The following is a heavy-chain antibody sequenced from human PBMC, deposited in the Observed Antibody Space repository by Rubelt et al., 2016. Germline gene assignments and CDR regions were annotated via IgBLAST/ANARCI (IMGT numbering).Heavy chain of an antibody. V-gene: IGHV3-53*01. J-gene: IGHJ4*02. CDR2: LHSSDSP. D-gene: IGHD3-3*02. CDR3: ARDISLDY. CDR1: GFSVRSKY. Sequence: QLVESGGGLIQPGGSLRLSCAASGFSVRSKYMSWVRQAPGRGLEWVSLLHSSDSPYYADSVKGRFTIARDNAKNTLYLQMNSLRAEETAVYYCARDISLDYGGQGTLVTVSS.